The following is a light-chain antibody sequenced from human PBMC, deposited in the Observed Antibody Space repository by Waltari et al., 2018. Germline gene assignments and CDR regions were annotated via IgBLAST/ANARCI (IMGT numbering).Light chain of an antibody. CDR1: QSVHNH. Sequence: DTVLTQSPAILSLSPGDSASLSCRASQSVHNHLAWYQQKPGQAPRLLIYDVSNRATDIPARFSGSGFATDFTLTISSLEPEDFAVYYCQQRRAWPLTFGGGTKVEIK. V-gene: IGKV3-11*01. CDR2: DVS. J-gene: IGKJ4*01. CDR3: QQRRAWPLT.